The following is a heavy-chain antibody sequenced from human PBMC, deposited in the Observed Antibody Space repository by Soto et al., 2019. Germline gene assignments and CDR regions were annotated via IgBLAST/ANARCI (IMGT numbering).Heavy chain of an antibody. J-gene: IGHJ6*03. V-gene: IGHV4-59*01. CDR3: AKLSGTRGYDFEYYYYYMDV. D-gene: IGHD5-12*01. Sequence: SETLSLTCTVPGGSISSYYWSWIRQPPGKGLEWIGYIYYSGSTNYNPSLKSRVTISVDTSKNQFSLKLSSVTAADTAVYYCAKLSGTRGYDFEYYYYYMDVWGKGTTVTVSS. CDR2: IYYSGST. CDR1: GGSISSYY.